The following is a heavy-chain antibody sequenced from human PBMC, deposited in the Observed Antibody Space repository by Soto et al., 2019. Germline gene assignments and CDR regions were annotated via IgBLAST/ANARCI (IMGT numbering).Heavy chain of an antibody. V-gene: IGHV3-21*01. D-gene: IGHD2-8*01. J-gene: IGHJ6*02. CDR2: ISGPSIYI. CDR3: ARGFRNGFNV. Sequence: EVQLVESGGGLVKPGGSLRLSCVASGFTFSGYSINWVRQAPGKGLEWVSYISGPSIYIYYADSVKGRFTISRDNAKRALYLQMNSLRAEDTAVYYCARGFRNGFNVWGQGTTVSVSS. CDR1: GFTFSGYS.